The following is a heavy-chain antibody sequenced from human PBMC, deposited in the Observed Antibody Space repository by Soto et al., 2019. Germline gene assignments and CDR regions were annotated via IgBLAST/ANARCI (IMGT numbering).Heavy chain of an antibody. CDR1: VFSFITYG. CDR2: ISNDGSNK. V-gene: IGHV3-30*18. CDR3: AKVIRADSTSSNFYYYSGMDV. Sequence: PGWSLRLSCAASVFSFITYGMHWVRQAPGKGLEWMAVISNDGSNKYYADSVKGRFTISRDNSKDTLFLQMNSLRGEDTAIYYCAKVIRADSTSSNFYYYSGMDVWGQGTTVTVSS. D-gene: IGHD6-6*01. J-gene: IGHJ6*02.